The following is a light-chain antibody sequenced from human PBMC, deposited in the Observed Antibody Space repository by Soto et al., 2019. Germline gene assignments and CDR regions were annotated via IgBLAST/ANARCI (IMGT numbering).Light chain of an antibody. V-gene: IGLV2-23*01. CDR2: EGS. CDR3: CSYAGSSTWGV. J-gene: IGLJ2*01. CDR1: SSDVGSYIL. Sequence: QSALTQPASVSGSPGQSITISCTGTSSDVGSYILVSWYQQHPGKAPKLMIYEGSKRPSGVSNRFSGSKSGNTASLTISGLQAEDEADYYCCSYAGSSTWGVFGGGTKLTVL.